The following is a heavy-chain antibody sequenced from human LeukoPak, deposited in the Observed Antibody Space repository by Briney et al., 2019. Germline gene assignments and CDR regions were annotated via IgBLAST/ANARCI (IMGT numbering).Heavy chain of an antibody. V-gene: IGHV7-4-1*02. CDR3: ARVGRPGYSSSWYGGWFDP. CDR2: INTNTGNP. D-gene: IGHD6-13*01. J-gene: IGHJ5*02. CDR1: GYTFTSYA. Sequence: ASVKVSCKASGYTFTSYAMNWVRQAPGQGLEWMGWINTNTGNPTYAQGFTGRFVFSLDTSVSTAYLQISSLKAEDTAVYYCARVGRPGYSSSWYGGWFDPWGQGTRVTVSS.